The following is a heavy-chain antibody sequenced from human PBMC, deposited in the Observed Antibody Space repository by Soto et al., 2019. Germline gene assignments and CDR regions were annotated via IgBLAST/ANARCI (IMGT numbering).Heavy chain of an antibody. D-gene: IGHD6-6*01. CDR1: GGSITATTFY. CDR3: ARGTSSSPYNWFDP. J-gene: IGHJ5*02. V-gene: IGHV4-39*01. CDR2: LSYSGRA. Sequence: QLQLQESGPGLVKPSETLSLTCTISGGSITATTFYWGWIRQPPGKGLEWIGSLSYSGRAYYNPSLRSRVTISGDTSGTQFSLKLFSVTAADTAVYYCARGTSSSPYNWFDPWGQGVLVPVSS.